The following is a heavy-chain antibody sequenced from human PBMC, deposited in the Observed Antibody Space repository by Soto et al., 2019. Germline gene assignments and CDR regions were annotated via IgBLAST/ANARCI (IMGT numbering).Heavy chain of an antibody. CDR1: GFTFSSYG. CDR3: AKDRKRWLQALYYYGMXV. Sequence: GGSLRLSCAASGFTFSSYGMHWVRQAPGKGLEWVAVISYDGSNKYYADSVKGRFTISRDNSKNTLYLQMNSLRAEDTAVYYCAKDRKRWLQALYYYGMXVWGKGTTVTVS. V-gene: IGHV3-30*18. J-gene: IGHJ6*04. D-gene: IGHD5-12*01. CDR2: ISYDGSNK.